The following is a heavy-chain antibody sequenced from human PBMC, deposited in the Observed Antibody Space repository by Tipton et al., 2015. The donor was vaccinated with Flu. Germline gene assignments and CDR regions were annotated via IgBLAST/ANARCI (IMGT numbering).Heavy chain of an antibody. CDR3: ARRDYSNYVSDPNNWFDS. V-gene: IGHV4-59*01. Sequence: TLSLTCTVSDDSISSYYWSWIRQPPGKGLQWMGYIYYSGSSKYNPSLKSRLTISVDSSKNQFSLRLTSVTAADTAVYYCARRDYSNYVSDPNNWFDSWGQGTLVTVSS. CDR2: IYYSGSS. D-gene: IGHD4-11*01. J-gene: IGHJ5*01. CDR1: DDSISSYY.